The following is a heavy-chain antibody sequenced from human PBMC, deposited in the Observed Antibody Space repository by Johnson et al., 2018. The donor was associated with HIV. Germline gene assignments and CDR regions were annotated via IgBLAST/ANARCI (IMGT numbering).Heavy chain of an antibody. Sequence: VQLVESGGGVVQPGRSLRLSCAASGLTFSSYGMHWVRQAPGKGLEWVSIIYSGGNTYYADSVKGRFTISRDKPKNTLYLQMNSLRAEDTALYYCAKVRGGSAAAAAFDMWGQGTMVTVSS. J-gene: IGHJ3*02. CDR3: AKVRGGSAAAAAFDM. CDR2: IYSGGNT. V-gene: IGHV3-NL1*01. CDR1: GLTFSSYG. D-gene: IGHD3-10*01.